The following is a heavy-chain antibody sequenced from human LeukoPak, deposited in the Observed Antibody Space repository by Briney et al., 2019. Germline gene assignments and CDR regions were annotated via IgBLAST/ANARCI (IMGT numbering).Heavy chain of an antibody. CDR3: ARDRHSAGANDY. V-gene: IGHV3-64*04. CDR2: ISSNGGST. CDR1: EFTLSSYA. Sequence: PGGSLRLSCSASEFTLSSYAMHWVRQAPGKGLEYVSAISSNGGSTYYADSVKGRFTISRDNSKNTLYLQMNSLRAEDTAVYYCARDRHSAGANDYWGQGTLVTVSS. J-gene: IGHJ4*02. D-gene: IGHD6-13*01.